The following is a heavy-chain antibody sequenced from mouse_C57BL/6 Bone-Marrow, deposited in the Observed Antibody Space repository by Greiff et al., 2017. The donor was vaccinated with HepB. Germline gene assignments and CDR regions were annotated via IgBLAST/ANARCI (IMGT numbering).Heavy chain of an antibody. D-gene: IGHD1-1*01. CDR1: GFSLTSYG. V-gene: IGHV2-9*01. CDR2: IWGGGST. Sequence: VMLVESGPGLVAPSQSLSITCTVSGFSLTSYGVDWVRQPPGKGLEWLGVIWGGGSTNYNSALMSRLSISKDNSKSQVFLKMNSLQTDDTAMYYCAKQGYYYGSSSYWYFDVWGTGTTVTVSS. J-gene: IGHJ1*03. CDR3: AKQGYYYGSSSYWYFDV.